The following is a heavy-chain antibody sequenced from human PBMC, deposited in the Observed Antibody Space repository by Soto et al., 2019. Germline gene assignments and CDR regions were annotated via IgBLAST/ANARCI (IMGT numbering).Heavy chain of an antibody. D-gene: IGHD2-2*01. CDR2: IVYTGVTT. CDR1: GFTFSNYG. J-gene: IGHJ5*02. CDR3: AVRGYLPGIDWFDP. Sequence: GGSLRLSCAASGFTFSNYGMNWVRQAPGKGLEWVSGIVYTGVTTYYADPVKGRFTISRDNSKNTLYLQMDNLRGEDTAVYYCAVRGYLPGIDWFDPWGQGTLVTVSS. V-gene: IGHV3-23*01.